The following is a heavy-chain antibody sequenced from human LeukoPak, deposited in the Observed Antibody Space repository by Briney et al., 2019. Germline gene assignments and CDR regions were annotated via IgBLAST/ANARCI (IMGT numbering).Heavy chain of an antibody. CDR3: ARGSLVSSSWFFVY. Sequence: SVKVSCKPSGGTFSSYAISWVRQAPAQGLEWMGRIIPILGTANHAQKLQGRVTITTDESTSQAYIELSSLRSDGPAVYYCARGSLVSSSWFFVYWGQGTLVTVSS. CDR1: GGTFSSYA. V-gene: IGHV1-69*11. CDR2: IIPILGTA. D-gene: IGHD6-13*01. J-gene: IGHJ4*02.